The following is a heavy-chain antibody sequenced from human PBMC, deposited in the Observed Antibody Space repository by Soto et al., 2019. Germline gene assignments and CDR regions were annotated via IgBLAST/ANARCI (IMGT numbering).Heavy chain of an antibody. CDR1: GFTFNKYA. D-gene: IGHD3-9*01. CDR3: AKPSHEMLTGYSPFDH. Sequence: GGSLRLSCSASGFTFNKYAMHWVRQAPGTGLEYVSSISDTGGSTFHADSVKGRFIISRDNSKGTLFLQMSSLRAEDTALYYCAKPSHEMLTGYSPFDHWGQGTLVTVSS. J-gene: IGHJ4*02. V-gene: IGHV3-64D*06. CDR2: ISDTGGST.